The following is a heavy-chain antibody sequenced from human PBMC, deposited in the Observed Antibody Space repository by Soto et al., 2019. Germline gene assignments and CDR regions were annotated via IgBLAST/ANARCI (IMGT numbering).Heavy chain of an antibody. J-gene: IGHJ4*02. D-gene: IGHD3-16*01. Sequence: GGSLRLSCAASGFTFSSYSMNWVRQAPGKGLEWVSSISSSSSYIYYADSVKGRFTISRDNAKNSLYLQMNSLRAEDTAVYYCARDQASGLGYTVDYWGQGTLVTVSS. CDR1: GFTFSSYS. V-gene: IGHV3-21*01. CDR2: ISSSSSYI. CDR3: ARDQASGLGYTVDY.